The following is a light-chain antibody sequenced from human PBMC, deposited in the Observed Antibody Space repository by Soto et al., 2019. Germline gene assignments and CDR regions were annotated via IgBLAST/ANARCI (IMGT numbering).Light chain of an antibody. CDR2: RDN. V-gene: IGLV1-47*01. CDR3: AAWDDTVRSYV. Sequence: QSVLTQPPSVSGTPGQRVTISCSGGISNIGTNYVHWFQQLPGTAPKVLSNRDNQRPSGVPDRFSGSKSGTSASLDISGLPSEDEDEYYCAAWDDTVRSYVFGTGTKLTVL. J-gene: IGLJ1*01. CDR1: ISNIGTNY.